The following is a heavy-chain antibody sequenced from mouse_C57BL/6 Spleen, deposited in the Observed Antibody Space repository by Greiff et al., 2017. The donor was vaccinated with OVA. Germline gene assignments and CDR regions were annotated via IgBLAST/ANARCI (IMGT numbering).Heavy chain of an antibody. CDR2: ISSGSSTI. V-gene: IGHV5-17*01. J-gene: IGHJ4*01. Sequence: EVKLVESGGGLVKPGGSLKLSCAASGFTFSDYGMHWVRQAPEKGLEWVAYISSGSSTIYYADTVKGRFTISRDNAKNTLFLQMTSLRSEDTAMYYCAREYYYAMDYGGQGTSVTVSS. CDR3: AREYYYAMDY. CDR1: GFTFSDYG.